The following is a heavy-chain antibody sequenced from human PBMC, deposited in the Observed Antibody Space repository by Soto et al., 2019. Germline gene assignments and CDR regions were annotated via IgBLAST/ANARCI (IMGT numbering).Heavy chain of an antibody. CDR2: ISSSGSST. CDR3: RRSRDY. J-gene: IGHJ4*02. Sequence: PGGSLRLSCAASGFTFSSYEMNWVRQAPGKGLEWVSFISSSGSSTYYADAVKGRLTISRDNAKNSLYLQMNSLRAEDTGVYYCRRSRDYWGQGTLVTVSS. V-gene: IGHV3-48*03. CDR1: GFTFSSYE.